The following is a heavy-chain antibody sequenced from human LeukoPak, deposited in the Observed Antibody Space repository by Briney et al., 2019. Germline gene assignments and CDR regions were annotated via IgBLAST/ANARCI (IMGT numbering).Heavy chain of an antibody. CDR2: ISSSSSAI. Sequence: GGSLRLSCAASGLTFSSYSINWARQAPGKGLEWVSYISSSSSAIYYADSVKGRFTISRDNAKNSLYLQMNGLRDEDTAVYYCARDHKAAAGRDFDYWGQGTLVTVSS. CDR1: GLTFSSYS. J-gene: IGHJ4*02. V-gene: IGHV3-48*02. CDR3: ARDHKAAAGRDFDY. D-gene: IGHD6-13*01.